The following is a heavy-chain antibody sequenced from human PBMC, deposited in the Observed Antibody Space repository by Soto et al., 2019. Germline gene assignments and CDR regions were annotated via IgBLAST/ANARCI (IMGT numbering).Heavy chain of an antibody. J-gene: IGHJ4*02. CDR3: AKESRVGDYWEYFDH. V-gene: IGHV3-23*01. CDR1: GFTFSNNA. D-gene: IGHD1-26*01. CDR2: IKGGGEMT. Sequence: EVQLLESGGGLVQPGGSLTLSCATSGFTFSNNAMSWVRQAPGKGLEWVAAIKGGGEMTYYADSVRGRFSISRDNFRNTVYLQMTSLIAEDTALYLCAKESRVGDYWEYFDHWGQGILVTVSS.